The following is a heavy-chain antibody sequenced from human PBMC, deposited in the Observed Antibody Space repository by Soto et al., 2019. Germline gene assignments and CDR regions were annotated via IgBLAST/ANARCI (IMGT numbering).Heavy chain of an antibody. CDR3: ARDAGLRSHWYFDL. Sequence: PGGSLRLSCASSGFTFSTYTMNWVRQAPGKGLEWVSSINGRSNYKYYTDSVKGRFTISRDNAKNSLYLQMNRLRAEDTAVYYCARDAGLRSHWYFDLWGRGTLVTVSS. D-gene: IGHD5-12*01. J-gene: IGHJ2*01. V-gene: IGHV3-21*01. CDR2: INGRSNYK. CDR1: GFTFSTYT.